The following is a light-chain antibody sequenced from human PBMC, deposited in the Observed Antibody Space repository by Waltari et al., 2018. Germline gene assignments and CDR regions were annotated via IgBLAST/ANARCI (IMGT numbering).Light chain of an antibody. J-gene: IGKJ4*01. CDR3: QQYYNSPPT. Sequence: DIVMTQSPDSLAVSLGERANINCKSSQSVLQMSSNNNYLLWYQQKPGQPPKLLIYLSSTRESGVPDRFSGSGSGTNFTLTISSLQPEDVADYYCQQYYNSPPTFGGGTRVGIK. CDR1: QSVLQMSSNNNY. CDR2: LSS. V-gene: IGKV4-1*01.